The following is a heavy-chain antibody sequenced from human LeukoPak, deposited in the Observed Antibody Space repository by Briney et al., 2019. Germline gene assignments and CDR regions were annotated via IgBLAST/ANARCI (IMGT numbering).Heavy chain of an antibody. D-gene: IGHD3-22*01. J-gene: IGHJ3*02. CDR2: IIPIFGTA. V-gene: IGHV1-69*13. CDR3: ARALGYYDSSGLIDAFDI. Sequence: SVKVSCKASGGTFSSYAISWVRQAPGQGLEWMGGIIPIFGTANYAQKFQGRVTITADESTSTVYMELSSLRSEDTAVYYCARALGYYDSSGLIDAFDIWGQGTMVTVSS. CDR1: GGTFSSYA.